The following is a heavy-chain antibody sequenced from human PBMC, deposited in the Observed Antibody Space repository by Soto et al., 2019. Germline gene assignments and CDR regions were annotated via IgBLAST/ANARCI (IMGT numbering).Heavy chain of an antibody. V-gene: IGHV4-39*01. J-gene: IGHJ5*02. D-gene: IGHD6-13*01. CDR3: ARRSMKRMGQQLVRVGFDP. CDR1: GGSISSSSYY. CDR2: IYYSGST. Sequence: QLQLQESGPGLVKPSETLSLTCTVSGGSISSSSYYWGWIRQPPGKGLEWIGSIYYSGSTYYNPSLKSRVTISVDTSKNQFSLKLSSVTAADTAVYYCARRSMKRMGQQLVRVGFDPWGQGTLVTVSS.